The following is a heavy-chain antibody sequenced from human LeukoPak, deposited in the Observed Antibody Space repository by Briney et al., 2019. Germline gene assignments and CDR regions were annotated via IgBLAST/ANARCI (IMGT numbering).Heavy chain of an antibody. CDR3: VKGLGYCSRTSACYLDC. D-gene: IGHD2-2*01. V-gene: IGHV3-23*01. J-gene: IGHJ4*02. Sequence: PGGSLRLSCAASGFTFSDRYMSWVRQAPGKGLEWVSSISGSGGATYYADSVKGRFTFSRDNSKNTLYLEMNSLRVEDTAVYYCVKGLGYCSRTSACYLDCWGQGSLFTVSS. CDR2: ISGSGGAT. CDR1: GFTFSDRY.